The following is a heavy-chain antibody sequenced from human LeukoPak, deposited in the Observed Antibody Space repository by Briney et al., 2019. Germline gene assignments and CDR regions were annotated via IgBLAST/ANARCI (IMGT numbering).Heavy chain of an antibody. J-gene: IGHJ5*02. D-gene: IGHD5-12*01. V-gene: IGHV1-2*02. CDR3: ARNGYSGYDDINWFDP. CDR1: GNTFTGYY. Sequence: ASVKVSCKASGNTFTGYYMHWVRQAPGQGLEWMGWINPNSGGTNYAQKFQGRVTMTRDTSISTAYMELSRLRSDDTAVYYCARNGYSGYDDINWFDPWGQGTLVTVSS. CDR2: INPNSGGT.